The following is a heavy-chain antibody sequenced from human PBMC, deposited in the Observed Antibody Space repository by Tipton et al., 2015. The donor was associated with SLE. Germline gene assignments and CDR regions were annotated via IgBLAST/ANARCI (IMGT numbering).Heavy chain of an antibody. CDR1: GFTFSNYW. CDR2: INDDGSYT. J-gene: IGHJ4*02. V-gene: IGHV3-74*01. Sequence: SLRLSCAASGFTFSNYWMHWVRQAPGKGLVWVSRINDDGSYTSYADSVKGRFTISRDNAKNTLYLQINSLRAEDMAVYYCARDLRFGGNSLDYWGQGSLVTVSS. CDR3: ARDLRFGGNSLDY. D-gene: IGHD4-23*01.